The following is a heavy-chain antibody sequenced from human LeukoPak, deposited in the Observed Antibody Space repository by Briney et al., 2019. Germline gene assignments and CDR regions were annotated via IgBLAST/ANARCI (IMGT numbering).Heavy chain of an antibody. CDR3: TKDPNGDYIGAFDP. J-gene: IGHJ5*02. V-gene: IGHV3-23*01. D-gene: IGHD4-17*01. Sequence: PGGSLRLSCAASGLIFSCFAMTWVRQAPGKGLEWVSSITGGHYATYNTDSVKGRFTISRDNAKNTLYLQMNSLRADDTAIYYCTKDPNGDYIGAFDPWGQGTLVTVSS. CDR2: ITGGHYAT. CDR1: GLIFSCFA.